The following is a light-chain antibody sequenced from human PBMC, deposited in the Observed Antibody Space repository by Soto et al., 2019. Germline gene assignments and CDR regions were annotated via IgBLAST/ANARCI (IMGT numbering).Light chain of an antibody. Sequence: QSALTQPASVSGSPGQSITISCIGTRGDVGAYNLVSWYQQHPGKARKLMIYAVTNRPSGISNRFSGSKSGNTASLTISGVQAEDEADYYCNSYTTSSTLVFGTGTKV. CDR1: RGDVGAYNL. J-gene: IGLJ1*01. V-gene: IGLV2-14*02. CDR2: AVT. CDR3: NSYTTSSTLV.